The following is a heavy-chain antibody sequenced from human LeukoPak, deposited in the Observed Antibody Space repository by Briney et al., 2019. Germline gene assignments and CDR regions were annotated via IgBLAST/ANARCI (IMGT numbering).Heavy chain of an antibody. V-gene: IGHV4-39*01. CDR2: IDYSGST. Sequence: PSETLSLTCTVSGGSISSSSYDWGWIRQPPGKGLKWIRIIDYSGSTYYNPSLKSRVTISVHTSKNQITLKLRSVTAADTAVYYCARLPGFCSGGSCYDYWGQGTLVTVSS. J-gene: IGHJ4*02. CDR1: GGSISSSSYD. CDR3: ARLPGFCSGGSCYDY. D-gene: IGHD2-15*01.